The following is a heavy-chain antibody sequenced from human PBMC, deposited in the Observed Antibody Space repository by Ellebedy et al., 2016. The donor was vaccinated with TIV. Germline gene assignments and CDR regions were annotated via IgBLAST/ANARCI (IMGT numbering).Heavy chain of an antibody. D-gene: IGHD2-15*01. CDR1: GLSLSTRGVG. Sequence: SGPTLVKPTQTLTLTCTFSGLSLSTRGVGVGWVRQPPGKALEWLALIYWDDDKRYSPSLKSRLTVTKDTSKNQVVLTVTNMAPVETATYYCAHTLKRWFLSYWGQGTLVTVSS. CDR2: IYWDDDK. J-gene: IGHJ4*02. V-gene: IGHV2-5*02. CDR3: AHTLKRWFLSY.